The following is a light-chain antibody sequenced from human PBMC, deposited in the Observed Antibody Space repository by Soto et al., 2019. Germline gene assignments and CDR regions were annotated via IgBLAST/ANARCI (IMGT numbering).Light chain of an antibody. CDR1: SSDVGGYNY. CDR2: DVS. V-gene: IGLV2-14*01. CDR3: SSYTSSSTHYV. Sequence: QSALTQPASVSGSPGQSITLSCTGTSSDVGGYNYVSWYQQHPGKAPKLMIYDVSNRPSGVSNRFSGSKSGNTASLTISGLQAEDEADYYCSSYTSSSTHYVFGTGTKVTGL. J-gene: IGLJ1*01.